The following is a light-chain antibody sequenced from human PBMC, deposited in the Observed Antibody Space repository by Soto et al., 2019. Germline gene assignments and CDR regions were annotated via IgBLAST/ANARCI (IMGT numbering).Light chain of an antibody. V-gene: IGLV2-8*01. CDR3: SSYAGRNNLL. CDR2: EVN. CDR1: SSDVGGYNY. Sequence: QSVLTQPPSASGSPGQSVTISCTGTSSDVGGYNYVSWYQHQPGKAPKLMIYEVNKRPSGVPDRFSGSKSGNTASLTVSGLQPEDEADYYCSSYAGRNNLLFGGGTKVTVL. J-gene: IGLJ2*01.